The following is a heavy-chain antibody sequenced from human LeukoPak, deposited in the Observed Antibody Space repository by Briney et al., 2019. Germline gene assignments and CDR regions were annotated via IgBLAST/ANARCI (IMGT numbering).Heavy chain of an antibody. J-gene: IGHJ5*02. CDR2: INHSGST. CDR3: ARGWRYYGSGSYCWFDP. D-gene: IGHD3-10*01. V-gene: IGHV4-34*01. CDR1: GGSFSGYY. Sequence: SETLSLTCAVYGGSFSGYYWSWIRQPPGKGLDWIGEINHSGSTNYNPSLKSRVTISVDTSKNQFSLKLSSVTAADTAVYYCARGWRYYGSGSYCWFDPWGQGTLVTVSS.